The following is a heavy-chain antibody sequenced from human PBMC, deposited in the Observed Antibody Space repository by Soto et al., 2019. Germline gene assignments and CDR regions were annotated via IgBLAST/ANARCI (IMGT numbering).Heavy chain of an antibody. J-gene: IGHJ5*02. CDR3: AANLINYRNGHNWFXP. Sequence: VASVEVSCKASGYTFTSYDINWVRQATGQGLEWMGWMNPNSGNTGYAQKFQGRVTMTRNTSISTADIELSSLRCEDTAVDYCAANLINYRNGHNWFXPWGQGTLV. CDR2: MNPNSGNT. CDR1: GYTFTSYD. D-gene: IGHD3-16*02. V-gene: IGHV1-8*01.